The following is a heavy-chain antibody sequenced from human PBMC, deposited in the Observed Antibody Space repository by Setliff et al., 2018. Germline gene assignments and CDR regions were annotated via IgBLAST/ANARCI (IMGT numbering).Heavy chain of an antibody. V-gene: IGHV3-23*01. CDR1: GFTFSSYW. Sequence: HPGGSLRLSCAASGFTFSSYWMTWVRQAPGKGLEWVSAISAGGGSTYSADSVKGRFTISRDNSKNTLYLQMNSLRAEDTAVYYCAKTRGSNWNFFYYMDVWGKGTTVTVSS. J-gene: IGHJ6*03. D-gene: IGHD1-1*01. CDR3: AKTRGSNWNFFYYMDV. CDR2: ISAGGGST.